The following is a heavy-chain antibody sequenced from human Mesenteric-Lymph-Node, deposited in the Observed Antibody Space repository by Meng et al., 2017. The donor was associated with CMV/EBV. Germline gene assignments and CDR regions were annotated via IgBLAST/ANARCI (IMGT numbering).Heavy chain of an antibody. CDR2: MNPRSGNT. CDR3: ARDPYYDFWSGYRGDYYYGMDV. D-gene: IGHD3-3*01. J-gene: IGHJ6*02. V-gene: IGHV1-8*01. Sequence: ASVKVSCKTSGYPFISYDINWVRQATGQGLEWMGWMNPRSGNTGYIQKFKGRVTMTRDTSTDTAYMELRSLTSEDTAVYYCARDPYYDFWSGYRGDYYYGMDVWGQGTTVTVSS. CDR1: GYPFISYD.